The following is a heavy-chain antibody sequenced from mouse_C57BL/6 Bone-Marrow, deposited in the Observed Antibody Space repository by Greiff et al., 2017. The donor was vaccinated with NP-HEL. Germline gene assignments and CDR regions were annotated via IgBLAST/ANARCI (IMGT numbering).Heavy chain of an antibody. CDR1: GFTFSSYA. CDR2: ISSGGDYI. D-gene: IGHD2-1*01. V-gene: IGHV5-9-1*02. J-gene: IGHJ3*01. Sequence: EVKLQESGEGLVKPGGSLKLSCAASGFTFSSYAMSWVRQTPEKRLEWVAYISSGGDYIYYADTVKGRFTISRDNARNTLYLQMSSLKSEDTAMYYCTRGGGNYLFAYWGQGTLVTVSA. CDR3: TRGGGNYLFAY.